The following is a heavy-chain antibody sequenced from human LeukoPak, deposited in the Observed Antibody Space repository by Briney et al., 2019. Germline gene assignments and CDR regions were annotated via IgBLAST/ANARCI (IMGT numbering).Heavy chain of an antibody. Sequence: PGGSLRLSCVASGFSISRYDMHWVRQAPGKGLEWVAVIAYDGRNKIYADSVKGRLTISRDNSKNTLYLQMNSLRAEDTAVYYCARAAAETGAFRDNWFDPWGQGTLVTVSS. V-gene: IGHV3-30*04. CDR2: IAYDGRNK. CDR3: ARAAAETGAFRDNWFDP. CDR1: GFSISRYD. J-gene: IGHJ5*02. D-gene: IGHD6-19*01.